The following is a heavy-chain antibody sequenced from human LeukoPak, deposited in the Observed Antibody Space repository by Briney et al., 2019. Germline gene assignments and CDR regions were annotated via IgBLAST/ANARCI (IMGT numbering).Heavy chain of an antibody. V-gene: IGHV4-30-2*01. Sequence: SETLSLTCAVSGGSISSGDYSWSWIRQPPGKGLEWIGCIYHSGSTYYNPSLKSRVTISVDKSKNQFSLKLSSVTAADTAVYYCARVDLGYYIDYWGQGTLVTVSS. CDR2: IYHSGST. D-gene: IGHD1-26*01. J-gene: IGHJ4*02. CDR3: ARVDLGYYIDY. CDR1: GGSISSGDYS.